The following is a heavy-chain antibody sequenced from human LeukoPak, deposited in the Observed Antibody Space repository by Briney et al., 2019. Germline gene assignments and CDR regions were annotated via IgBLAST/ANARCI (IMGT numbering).Heavy chain of an antibody. CDR2: TSSDLNVK. J-gene: IGHJ4*02. D-gene: IGHD3-10*01. V-gene: IGHV3-30-3*01. Sequence: GRSLRLSCAASGFTFRNYVIHWVRQAPGKGLEWVAVTSSDLNVKLYADSVKGRFTISRDNSRSTLYLQMNSLRPEDTAIYYCAREGYYGSGSPPSLYFDYWGQGTLVTVSS. CDR1: GFTFRNYV. CDR3: AREGYYGSGSPPSLYFDY.